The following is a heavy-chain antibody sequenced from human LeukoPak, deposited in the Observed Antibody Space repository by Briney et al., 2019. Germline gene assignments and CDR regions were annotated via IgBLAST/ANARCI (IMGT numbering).Heavy chain of an antibody. Sequence: PSETPSLTCAVYGVSFSGYYWSWLRQPPGKGLESIGEINHSGSTNYNPSLKSRVTISVDTSKNQFSLKLSSVTAADTAVYYCARGPRYCSGGNCYFNYWGQGTLVTVTS. D-gene: IGHD2-15*01. J-gene: IGHJ4*02. CDR3: ARGPRYCSGGNCYFNY. CDR1: GVSFSGYY. CDR2: INHSGST. V-gene: IGHV4-34*01.